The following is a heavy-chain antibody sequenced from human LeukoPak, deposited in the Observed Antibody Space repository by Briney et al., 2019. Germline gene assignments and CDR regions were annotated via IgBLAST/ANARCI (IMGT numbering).Heavy chain of an antibody. CDR1: GFSLSTSGVG. Sequence: SGPTLVNPTQTLTLTCPFSGFSLSTSGVGVGWIRQPPGKALEWLALIYWNDAKRYNPSLKSRLTITKNTAKNQVVLTMTNKNPVDTATYYCAHRSVVTYFDYWGQGTLVTVSS. CDR3: AHRSVVTYFDY. J-gene: IGHJ4*02. V-gene: IGHV2-5*01. CDR2: IYWNDAK. D-gene: IGHD4-23*01.